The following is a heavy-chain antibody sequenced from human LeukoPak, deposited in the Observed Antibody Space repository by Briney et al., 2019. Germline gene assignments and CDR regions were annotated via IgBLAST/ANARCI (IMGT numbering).Heavy chain of an antibody. V-gene: IGHV4-38-2*02. CDR1: GYSISSGYY. CDR2: IYHSGST. Sequence: SETLSLTCTVSGYSISSGYYWGWIRQPPGKGLEWIGSIYHSGSTYYNPSFKSRVTISVDTSKNQFSLKLGSVTAADTAVYYCARRVGATNPYFDYWGQGTLVTVSS. J-gene: IGHJ4*02. D-gene: IGHD1-26*01. CDR3: ARRVGATNPYFDY.